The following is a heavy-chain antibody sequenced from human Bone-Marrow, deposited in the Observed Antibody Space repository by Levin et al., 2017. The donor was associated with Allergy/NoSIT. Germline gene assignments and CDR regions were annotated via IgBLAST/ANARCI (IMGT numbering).Heavy chain of an antibody. Sequence: TGGSLRLSCAASGFTFNSHAMTWVRQTPGKGLEWVSGLSASGSNTYYADSVKGRFTVSRDNSKNTLYLQMSSLRAEDTAIYYCVKDPTTTTTGYFDLWGRGTLVTVSS. D-gene: IGHD4-17*01. J-gene: IGHJ2*01. CDR1: GFTFNSHA. CDR2: LSASGSNT. V-gene: IGHV3-23*01. CDR3: VKDPTTTTTGYFDL.